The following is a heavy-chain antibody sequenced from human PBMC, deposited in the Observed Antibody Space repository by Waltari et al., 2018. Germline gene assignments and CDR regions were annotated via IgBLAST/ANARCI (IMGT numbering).Heavy chain of an antibody. Sequence: EVHLVESGGGLVQPGGSLRLSCVASGFTFRAHYMDWVRQAPGKGLEWVGHIRNKANSYSTEHAASVKGRFTISRDDSKDSLYLQMNSLEIEDTGVYYCVRLAATGSPYFDSWGQGTLVTVSS. V-gene: IGHV3-72*01. CDR2: IRNKANSYST. CDR1: GFTFRAHY. CDR3: VRLAATGSPYFDS. D-gene: IGHD6-13*01. J-gene: IGHJ4*02.